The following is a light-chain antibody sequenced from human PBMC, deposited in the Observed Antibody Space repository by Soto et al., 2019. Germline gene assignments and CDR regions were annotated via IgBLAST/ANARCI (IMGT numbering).Light chain of an antibody. J-gene: IGLJ1*01. CDR3: CSYAGSYTHV. CDR1: SSNIGAGCE. Sequence: QSVLTQPPSVSGAPGQRVTISCTGCSSNIGAGCEVHWYQHLPGKAPKLLIYGNTNRPSGVPDRFSGSKSGNTASLTISGLQAEDEAGYYCCSYAGSYTHVFGTGTKVTVL. V-gene: IGLV1-40*01. CDR2: GNT.